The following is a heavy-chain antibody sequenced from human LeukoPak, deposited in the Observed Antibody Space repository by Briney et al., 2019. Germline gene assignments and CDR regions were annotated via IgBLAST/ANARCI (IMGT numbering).Heavy chain of an antibody. D-gene: IGHD6-13*01. Sequence: SCKASGYTFTSYYMHWVRQAPGKGLEWVAFIRYDGSNKYYADSVKGRFTISRDNSKNTLYLQMNSLRAEDTAVYYCAKDTAAAAHKYFQHWGQGTLVTVSS. J-gene: IGHJ1*01. CDR3: AKDTAAAAHKYFQH. V-gene: IGHV3-30*02. CDR1: GYTFTSYY. CDR2: IRYDGSNK.